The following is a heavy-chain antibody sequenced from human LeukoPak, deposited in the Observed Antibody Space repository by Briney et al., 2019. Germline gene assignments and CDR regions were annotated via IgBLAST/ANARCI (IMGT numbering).Heavy chain of an antibody. J-gene: IGHJ6*02. CDR1: GGTFSSYA. D-gene: IGHD3-22*01. CDR3: ARALARNYYDSSGYLPKGHYGMDV. CDR2: IIPIFGTA. V-gene: IGHV1-69*13. Sequence: GASVKVSCKASGGTFSSYAISWVRQAPGQGLEWMGGIIPIFGTANYAQKFQGRVTITADESTSTAYMELSSLRSEDTAVYYCARALARNYYDSSGYLPKGHYGMDVWGQGTTVTVSS.